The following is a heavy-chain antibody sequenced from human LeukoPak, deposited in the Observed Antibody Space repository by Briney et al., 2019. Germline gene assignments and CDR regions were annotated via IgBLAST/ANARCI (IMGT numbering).Heavy chain of an antibody. CDR1: DGSFSGYY. CDR3: ARARNYYDSSGFYYEGDAFDI. J-gene: IGHJ3*02. CDR2: INHSGST. V-gene: IGHV4-34*01. Sequence: SETLSLTCAVYDGSFSGYYWSWIRQPPGKGLEWIGEINHSGSTNYNPSLKSRVTISVDTSKNQFSLKLSSVTAADTAVYYCARARNYYDSSGFYYEGDAFDIWGQGTMVTVSS. D-gene: IGHD3-22*01.